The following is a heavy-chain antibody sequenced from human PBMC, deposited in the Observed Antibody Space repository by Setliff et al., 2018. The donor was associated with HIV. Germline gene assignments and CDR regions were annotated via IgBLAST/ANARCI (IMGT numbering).Heavy chain of an antibody. Sequence: GESLKISCKASGYSFTRNWISWVRQVPGKGLEWMGIIYPGDSDARYSPSFQGQVTISADKSISTAYLQWSSLKASDTAMYYCARAGSGSYYNAPHYWGQGTLVTVSS. V-gene: IGHV5-51*01. J-gene: IGHJ4*02. CDR1: GYSFTRNW. CDR3: ARAGSGSYYNAPHY. D-gene: IGHD3-10*01. CDR2: IYPGDSDA.